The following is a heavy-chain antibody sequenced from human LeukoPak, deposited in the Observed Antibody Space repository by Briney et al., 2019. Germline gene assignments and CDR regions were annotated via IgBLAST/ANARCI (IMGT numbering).Heavy chain of an antibody. D-gene: IGHD5-18*01. CDR3: AREIQLWSFDY. J-gene: IGHJ4*02. Sequence: SVKVSCKASGYTFTSYGISWVRQAPGQGLEWMGGIIPIFGTANYAQKFQGRVTITADESTSTAYMELSSLRSEDTAVYYCAREIQLWSFDYWGQGTLVTVSS. V-gene: IGHV1-69*13. CDR2: IIPIFGTA. CDR1: GYTFTSYG.